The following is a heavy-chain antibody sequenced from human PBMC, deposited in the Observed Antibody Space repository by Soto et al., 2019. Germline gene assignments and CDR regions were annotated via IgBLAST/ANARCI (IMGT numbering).Heavy chain of an antibody. V-gene: IGHV4-59*01. D-gene: IGHD6-25*01. CDR1: GGSISSYY. CDR3: TRGSGDY. J-gene: IGHJ4*02. CDR2: IHDSGT. Sequence: PSETLSLTCTVSGGSISSYYWSWIRQTPGKGLEWIGYIHDSGTNYNPSLKSRVTISVDTSKKQFSLKLNSVTAADTAVYYCTRGSGDYWGQGTLVTVSS.